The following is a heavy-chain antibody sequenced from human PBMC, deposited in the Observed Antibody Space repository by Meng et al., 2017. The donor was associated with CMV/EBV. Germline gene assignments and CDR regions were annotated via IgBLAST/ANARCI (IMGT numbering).Heavy chain of an antibody. J-gene: IGHJ3*02. D-gene: IGHD3-10*01. V-gene: IGHV4-34*01. Sequence: GSLRLSCAVYGGSFSGYYWSWIRQPPGKGLEWIGEINHSGSTNYNPSLKSRVTISVDTSKNQFSLKLSSVTAADTAVYYCARGLLDTQLLYLAMVRRVKTSTDAFDIWGQGTMVTVSS. CDR1: GGSFSGYY. CDR3: ARGLLDTQLLYLAMVRRVKTSTDAFDI. CDR2: INHSGST.